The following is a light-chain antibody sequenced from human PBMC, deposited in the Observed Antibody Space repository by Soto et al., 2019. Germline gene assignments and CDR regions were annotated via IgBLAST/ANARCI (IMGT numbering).Light chain of an antibody. Sequence: IVMTQSPATLSVSPGERATLSCRASQSVSSNLAWYQQKPGQAPGLLIYGASTRATGIPARFSGSGSGTEFTLTISSLQSEDFAVYYCQQRSNWQTFGQGTRLEIK. CDR3: QQRSNWQT. J-gene: IGKJ5*01. CDR1: QSVSSN. CDR2: GAS. V-gene: IGKV3-15*01.